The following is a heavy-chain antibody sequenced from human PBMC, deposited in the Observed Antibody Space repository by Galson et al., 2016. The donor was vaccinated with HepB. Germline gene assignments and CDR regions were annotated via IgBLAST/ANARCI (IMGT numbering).Heavy chain of an antibody. CDR3: SRDPMYGGFGDV. CDR1: GGSFSGQY. CDR2: INHRGSS. D-gene: IGHD5-12*01. Sequence: ETLSLTCAVNGGSFSGQYWRWIRQPPGKGLEWIGEINHRGSSNYNPSLRGRVSMSVDTSANQFSLKLNSVTAADTAVYYCSRDPMYGGFGDVWAQGILVTASS. V-gene: IGHV4-34*01. J-gene: IGHJ4*02.